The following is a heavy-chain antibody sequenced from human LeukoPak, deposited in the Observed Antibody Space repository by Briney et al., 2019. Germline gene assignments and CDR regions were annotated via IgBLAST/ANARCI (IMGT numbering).Heavy chain of an antibody. CDR3: ARDPNWGWSGYFDY. CDR2: INANSGGI. CDR1: GYIFIGYY. V-gene: IGHV1-2*02. J-gene: IGHJ4*02. D-gene: IGHD7-27*01. Sequence: ASVKVSCKASGYIFIGYYIHWVRQAPGQGLEWMGWINANSGGIEYAQKSQGRVTMSRDASINTAYMELSRLRLDDTAVYYCARDPNWGWSGYFDYWGQGTLVTVSS.